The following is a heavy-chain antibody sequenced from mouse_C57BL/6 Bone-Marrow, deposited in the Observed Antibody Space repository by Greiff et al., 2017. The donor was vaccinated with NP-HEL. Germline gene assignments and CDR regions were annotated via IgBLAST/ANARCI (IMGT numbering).Heavy chain of an antibody. CDR1: GFTFSSYG. CDR2: ISSGGSYT. CDR3: ARPPYGSAWFAY. V-gene: IGHV5-6*02. J-gene: IGHJ3*01. D-gene: IGHD1-1*01. Sequence: DVKLVESGGDLVKPGGSLKLSCAASGFTFSSYGMSWVRQTPDKRLEWVATISSGGSYTYYPDSVKGRFTISRDNAKNTLYLQMSSLKSEDTAMYYCARPPYGSAWFAYWGQGTLVTVSA.